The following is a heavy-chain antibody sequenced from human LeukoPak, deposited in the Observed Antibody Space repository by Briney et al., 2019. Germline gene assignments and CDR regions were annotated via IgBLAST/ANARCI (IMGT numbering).Heavy chain of an antibody. Sequence: GGSLRLSCAASGFTFSNAWMSWVRQAPGKGLEWVGRIKSKTDGGTTDYAAPVKGRFTISRDDSKNTLYLQMNSLKTEDTAVYYCTTAVSGYYDFWSGYLEDYWGQGTLVTVSS. CDR3: TTAVSGYYDFWSGYLEDY. CDR1: GFTFSNAW. D-gene: IGHD3-3*01. J-gene: IGHJ4*02. CDR2: IKSKTDGGTT. V-gene: IGHV3-15*01.